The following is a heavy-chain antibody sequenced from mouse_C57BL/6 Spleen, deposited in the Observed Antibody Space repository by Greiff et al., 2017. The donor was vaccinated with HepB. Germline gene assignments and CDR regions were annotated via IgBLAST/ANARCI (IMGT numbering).Heavy chain of an antibody. V-gene: IGHV1-26*01. CDR2: INPNNGGT. CDR3: ANWEGY. CDR1: GYTFTDYY. Sequence: VQLQQSGPELVKPGASVKISCKASGYTFTDYYMNWVKQSHGKSLEWIGDINPNNGGTSYNQKFKGKATLTVDKSSSTAYMELRSLTSEDSAVYYCANWEGYWGQGTTLTVSS. D-gene: IGHD4-1*02. J-gene: IGHJ2*01.